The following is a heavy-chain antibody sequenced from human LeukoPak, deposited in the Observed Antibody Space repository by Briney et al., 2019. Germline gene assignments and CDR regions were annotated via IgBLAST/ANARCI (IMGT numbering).Heavy chain of an antibody. CDR2: IIPIFGTA. V-gene: IGHV1-69*05. D-gene: IGHD3-10*01. CDR3: ARVVYGSGSYGFDY. J-gene: IGHJ4*02. CDR1: GGTFSSYA. Sequence: SVKVSCKASGGTFSSYAISWVRQAPGQGLEWMGRIIPIFGTANYAQKFQGRVTITTDESTSTAYMGLSSLRSEDTAVYYCARVVYGSGSYGFDYWGQGTLVTVSS.